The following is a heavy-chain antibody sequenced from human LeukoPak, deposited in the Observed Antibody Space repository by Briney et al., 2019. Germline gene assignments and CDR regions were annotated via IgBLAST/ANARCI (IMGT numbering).Heavy chain of an antibody. CDR3: TTDLGRYYYDSSGYYYYFDY. Sequence: PGGSLRLSCAASGFTLSSYWMHWVRQAPGKGLEWVSSISSSSSYIYYADSVKGRFTISRDNAKNSLYLQMNSLRAEDTAVYYCTTDLGRYYYDSSGYYYYFDYWGQGTLVTVSS. D-gene: IGHD3-22*01. V-gene: IGHV3-21*01. CDR2: ISSSSSYI. J-gene: IGHJ4*02. CDR1: GFTLSSYW.